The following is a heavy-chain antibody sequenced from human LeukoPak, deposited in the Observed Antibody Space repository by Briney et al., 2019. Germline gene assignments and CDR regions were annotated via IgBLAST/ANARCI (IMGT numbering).Heavy chain of an antibody. CDR2: VSIGDST. V-gene: IGHV3-23*01. D-gene: IGHD5-18*01. J-gene: IGHJ4*02. CDR1: GFTLSSFD. CDR3: AKGGVRGYSYGHLDY. Sequence: GGSLRLSCAASGFTLSSFDMSWVRQAPGKGLEWVSVVSIGDSTYYAGSVKGRFTISRDKTKNTLYLQMHSLRADDTAVYYCAKGGVRGYSYGHLDYWGQGTLVTVSS.